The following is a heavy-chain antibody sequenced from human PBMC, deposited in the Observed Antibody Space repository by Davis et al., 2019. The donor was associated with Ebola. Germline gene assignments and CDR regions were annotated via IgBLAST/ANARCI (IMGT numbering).Heavy chain of an antibody. CDR1: GYTFTNYY. D-gene: IGHD2-21*01. CDR2: INPSGGST. V-gene: IGHV1-46*01. CDR3: ARGRVLWGDAFDI. J-gene: IGHJ3*02. Sequence: ASVKVSCKASGYTFTNYYMHWVRQAPGQGLEWMGIINPSGGSTSYAQKFQGRVTMTRNTSISTAYMELSSLRSEDTAVYYCARGRVLWGDAFDIWGQGTMVTVSS.